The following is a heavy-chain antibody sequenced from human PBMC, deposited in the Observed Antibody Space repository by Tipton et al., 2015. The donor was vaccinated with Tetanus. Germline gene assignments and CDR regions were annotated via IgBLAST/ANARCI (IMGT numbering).Heavy chain of an antibody. CDR3: ARHFGEMLYAPFRFDP. CDR2: IYPGDSDT. J-gene: IGHJ5*02. CDR1: GYNFNLYW. D-gene: IGHD3-3*01. V-gene: IGHV5-51*01. Sequence: QLVQSGAEVKKPGESLKISCKGSGYNFNLYWIAWVRQMPGKGLEWMGIIYPGDSDTTYSPSFQGQVTISADRSISTAYLQWSSLKASDTAIYYCARHFGEMLYAPFRFDPWGQGTLVTVSS.